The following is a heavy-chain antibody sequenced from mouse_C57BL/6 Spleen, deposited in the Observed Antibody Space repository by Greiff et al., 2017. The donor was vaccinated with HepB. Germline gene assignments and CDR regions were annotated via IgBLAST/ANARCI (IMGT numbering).Heavy chain of an antibody. CDR1: GFTFSDYG. CDR2: ISSGSSTI. CDR3: AREDGSSSAWFAC. D-gene: IGHD1-1*01. J-gene: IGHJ3*01. V-gene: IGHV5-17*01. Sequence: EVMLVESGGGLVKPGGSLKLSCAASGFTFSDYGMHWVRQAPEKGLEWVAYISSGSSTIYYADTVKGRFTISRDNAKNTLFLQMTSLRSEDTAMYYCAREDGSSSAWFACWGQGTLVTVSA.